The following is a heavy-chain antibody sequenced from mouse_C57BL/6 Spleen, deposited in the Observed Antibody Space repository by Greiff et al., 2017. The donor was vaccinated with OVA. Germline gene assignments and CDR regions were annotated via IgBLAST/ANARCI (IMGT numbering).Heavy chain of an antibody. CDR2: IDPSDSYT. CDR1: GYTFTSYW. CDR3: ARDYYGSRAYFDV. Sequence: QVQLQQPGAELVKPGASVKLSCKASGYTFTSYWMQWVKQRPGQGLEWIGEIDPSDSYTNYNQKFKGKATLTVDPSSSTAYMQLSSLTSEDSAVYYCARDYYGSRAYFDVWGTGTTVTVSS. V-gene: IGHV1-50*01. D-gene: IGHD1-1*01. J-gene: IGHJ1*03.